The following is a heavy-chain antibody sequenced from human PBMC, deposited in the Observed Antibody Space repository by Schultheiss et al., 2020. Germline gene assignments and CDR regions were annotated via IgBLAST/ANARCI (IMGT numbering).Heavy chain of an antibody. J-gene: IGHJ6*02. CDR3: AREARIGYSSGWYSHYYYGMDV. Sequence: SETLSLTCTVSGGSISSGDYYWSWIRQPPGKGLEWIGYIYYSGSTNYNPSLKSRVTISVDTSKNQFSLKLSSVTAADTAVYYCAREARIGYSSGWYSHYYYGMDVWGQGTTVTVSS. CDR2: IYYSGST. D-gene: IGHD6-19*01. V-gene: IGHV4-61*08. CDR1: GGSISSGDYY.